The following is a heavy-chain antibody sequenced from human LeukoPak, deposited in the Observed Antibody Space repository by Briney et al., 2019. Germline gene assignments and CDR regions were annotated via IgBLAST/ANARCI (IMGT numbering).Heavy chain of an antibody. D-gene: IGHD1-7*01. CDR2: IWYDGSNK. CDR1: GFTFSSYG. CDR3: ARVRYNWNYPTWFDP. Sequence: AGGSLRLSCAASGFTFSSYGMHWVRQAPGKGLEWVAVIWYDGSNKYYADSVKGRFTISRDNSKNTLYLQMSSLRAEDTAVYFCARVRYNWNYPTWFDPWGQGALVTVSS. J-gene: IGHJ5*02. V-gene: IGHV3-33*01.